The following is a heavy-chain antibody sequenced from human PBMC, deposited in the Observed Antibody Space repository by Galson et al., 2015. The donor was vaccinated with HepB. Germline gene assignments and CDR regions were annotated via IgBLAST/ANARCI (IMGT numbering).Heavy chain of an antibody. J-gene: IGHJ6*02. CDR1: GFTFSSYA. CDR2: ISGSGGST. V-gene: IGHV3-23*01. CDR3: ARDGQPAARNSGMDV. Sequence: SLRLSCAASGFTFSSYAMSWVRQAPGKGLEWVSGISGSGGSTYYVDSVKGRFTISRDNAKNSLYLQMNSLRAEDTAVYYCARDGQPAARNSGMDVWGQGTTVIVSS. D-gene: IGHD2-2*01.